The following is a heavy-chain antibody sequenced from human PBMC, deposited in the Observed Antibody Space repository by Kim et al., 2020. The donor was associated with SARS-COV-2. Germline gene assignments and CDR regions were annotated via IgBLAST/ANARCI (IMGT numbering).Heavy chain of an antibody. V-gene: IGHV4-59*01. CDR1: GGSISSYY. J-gene: IGHJ2*01. D-gene: IGHD3-3*01. CDR2: IYYSGST. CDR3: ARDHREWLQYTANWYFDL. Sequence: SETLSHTCTVSGGSISSYYWSWIRQPPGKGLEWIGYIYYSGSTNYNPSLKSRVTISVDTSKNQFSLKLSSVTAADTAVYYCARDHREWLQYTANWYFDLWGRGALVTASS.